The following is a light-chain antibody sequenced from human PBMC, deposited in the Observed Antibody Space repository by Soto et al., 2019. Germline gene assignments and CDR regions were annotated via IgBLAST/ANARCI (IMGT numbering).Light chain of an antibody. J-gene: IGLJ2*01. Sequence: QAVVTQPPSVSAAPGQKVTISCSGSSSNIGNNYVSWYQQLPGTAPKLLIYDNNKRPSGIPDRFSGSKSGTSATLGITGLQTGDEADYYCGTWDSSLSGYVVFGGGTKVTVL. CDR2: DNN. CDR1: SSNIGNNY. V-gene: IGLV1-51*01. CDR3: GTWDSSLSGYVV.